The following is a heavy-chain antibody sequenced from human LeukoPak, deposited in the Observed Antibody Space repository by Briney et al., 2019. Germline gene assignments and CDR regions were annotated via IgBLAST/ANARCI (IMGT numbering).Heavy chain of an antibody. J-gene: IGHJ4*02. CDR1: GGSISSSSYY. D-gene: IGHD6-13*01. V-gene: IGHV4-39*07. Sequence: SETLSLTCTVSGGSISSSSYYWGWIRQPPGKGLEWIVSIYYSGSTYYNPSLKSRVTISVDTSKNQFSLKLSSVTAADTAVYYCARVRGYSSSGILNYFDYWGQGTLVTVSS. CDR2: IYYSGST. CDR3: ARVRGYSSSGILNYFDY.